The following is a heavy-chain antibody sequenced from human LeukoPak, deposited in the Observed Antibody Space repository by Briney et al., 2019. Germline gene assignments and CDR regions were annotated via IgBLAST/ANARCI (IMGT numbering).Heavy chain of an antibody. J-gene: IGHJ5*02. CDR1: GGSISSYY. CDR2: IYYSGST. Sequence: SETLSLTCTVSGGSISSYYWSWIRQPPGKGLEWIGYIYYSGSTNYNPSLKSRVTISVDTSKNQFSLKLSSVTAADTAVYYCARMGDWFDPWGQGTLVTVSS. CDR3: ARMGDWFDP. V-gene: IGHV4-59*08. D-gene: IGHD3-16*01.